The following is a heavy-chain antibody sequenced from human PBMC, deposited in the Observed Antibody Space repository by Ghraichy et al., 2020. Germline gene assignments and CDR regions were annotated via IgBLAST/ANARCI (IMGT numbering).Heavy chain of an antibody. CDR3: ARGAATTTLFDY. CDR1: GGSVSRGSFY. CDR2: VYNTGST. V-gene: IGHV4-61*01. D-gene: IGHD2-15*01. Sequence: SCNVSGGSVSRGSFYWSWIRQPPGKGLEYIGYVYNTGSTYYNPSLKGRITMSVDPSKNQFSLNLHSVTAADTAVYYCARGAATTTLFDYWGQGTLVTVSS. J-gene: IGHJ4*02.